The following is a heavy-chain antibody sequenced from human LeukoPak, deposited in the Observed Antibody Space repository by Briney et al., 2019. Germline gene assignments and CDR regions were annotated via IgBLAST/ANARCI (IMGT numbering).Heavy chain of an antibody. Sequence: SQTLSLTCTVSGGSISSGSYYWSWIRQPAGKGLEWIGRIYTSGSTNYNPSLKSRVTISVDTSKNQFSLKLSSVTAADTAVHYCAREILSGSQGDYWGQGTLVTVSS. CDR1: GGSISSGSYY. V-gene: IGHV4-61*02. CDR3: AREILSGSQGDY. D-gene: IGHD1-26*01. J-gene: IGHJ4*02. CDR2: IYTSGST.